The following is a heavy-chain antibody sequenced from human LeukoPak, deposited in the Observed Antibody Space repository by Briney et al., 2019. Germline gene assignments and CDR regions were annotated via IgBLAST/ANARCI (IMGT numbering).Heavy chain of an antibody. CDR3: ARDYSLNLGMAIAARGIRAFDI. V-gene: IGHV3-48*01. CDR2: ISSSSSTI. J-gene: IGHJ3*02. Sequence: PGGSLRLSCAASGFTFSSYSMNWVRQAPGKGLEWVSYISSSSSTIYYADSVKGRFTISRDNAKNSLYLQMNSLRAKDTAVYYCARDYSLNLGMAIAARGIRAFDIWGQGTMVTVSS. CDR1: GFTFSSYS. D-gene: IGHD6-6*01.